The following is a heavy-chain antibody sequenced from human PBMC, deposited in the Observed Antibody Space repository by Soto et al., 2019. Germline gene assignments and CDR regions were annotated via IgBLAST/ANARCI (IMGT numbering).Heavy chain of an antibody. CDR3: ARLLDSSSPYYYYGMDV. J-gene: IGHJ6*02. D-gene: IGHD6-6*01. CDR2: IIPIFGTA. CDR1: GGTFSSYA. Sequence: SVKVSCKASGGTFSSYAIRWVRQAPGQGLEWMGGIIPIFGTANYAQKFQGRVTITADESTSTAYMELSSLRSEDTAVYYCARLLDSSSPYYYYGMDVWGQGTTVTVSS. V-gene: IGHV1-69*13.